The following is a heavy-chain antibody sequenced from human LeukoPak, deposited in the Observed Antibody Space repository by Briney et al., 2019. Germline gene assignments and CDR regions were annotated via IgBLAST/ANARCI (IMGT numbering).Heavy chain of an antibody. CDR3: AREYSSGYLGFYYYYGMDV. Sequence: PGRSLRLSCAASGFTFSSYAMHWVRQAPGKGLEWVAVISYDGSNKYYADSVKGRFTISRDNSKNTLYLQMNSLRAEDTAVYYCAREYSSGYLGFYYYYGMDVWGQGTTVTVSS. V-gene: IGHV3-30-3*01. D-gene: IGHD3-22*01. CDR1: GFTFSSYA. CDR2: ISYDGSNK. J-gene: IGHJ6*02.